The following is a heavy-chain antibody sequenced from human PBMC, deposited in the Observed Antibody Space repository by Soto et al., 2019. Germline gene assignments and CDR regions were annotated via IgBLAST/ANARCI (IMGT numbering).Heavy chain of an antibody. D-gene: IGHD2-2*01. V-gene: IGHV4-59*01. Sequence: TLSLTCTVSGASITQYYWNWIRQSPGKGLEWIVSVSSTGSTVYNPSLTSRVTVSLDTSKNQFSLTLNSVTAADTAVYYCARVPDRWGQGTLVTVS. CDR1: GASITQYY. CDR2: VSSTGST. J-gene: IGHJ5*02. CDR3: ARVPDR.